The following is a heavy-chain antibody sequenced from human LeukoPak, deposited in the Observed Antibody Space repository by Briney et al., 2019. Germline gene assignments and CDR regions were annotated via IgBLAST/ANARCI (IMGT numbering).Heavy chain of an antibody. J-gene: IGHJ4*02. CDR2: GFYGGSA. CDR3: ARQFATASADTRGYFDF. D-gene: IGHD2-2*01. V-gene: IGHV4-39*01. Sequence: PSETLSLTCTVSGASISSSNDYWGWIRQAPGKGLEWIGSGFYGGSAHYNPSLKSRATISVDTSKNQFSLTLSSVTAADAAMYYCARQFATASADTRGYFDFWGQGTVVTVSS. CDR1: GASISSSNDY.